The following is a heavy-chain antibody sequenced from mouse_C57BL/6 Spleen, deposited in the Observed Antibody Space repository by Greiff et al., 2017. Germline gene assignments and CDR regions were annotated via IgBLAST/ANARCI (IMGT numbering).Heavy chain of an antibody. D-gene: IGHD2-3*01. V-gene: IGHV1-62-2*01. CDR2: FYSGSGSL. CDR3: ARHGPDGYDAMDY. CDR1: GYNFTEYT. Sequence: QVHVKQPGAELVKPGASVKLSCKASGYNFTEYTIHWVQQRYGQGLDRIGWFYSGSGSLTYHEKFNDKATVTADKSSSTVYMELSRLTSEDSAVYVWARHGPDGYDAMDYGGQGSSATGSS. J-gene: IGHJ4*01.